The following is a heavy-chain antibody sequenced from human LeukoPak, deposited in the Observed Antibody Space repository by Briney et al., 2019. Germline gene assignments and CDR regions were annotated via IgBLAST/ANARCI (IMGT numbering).Heavy chain of an antibody. Sequence: GGSLRLSCVVSGIPFSDFYMNWIRQAPGKGLEWISYISSSSSYTDYAESVKGRFTISRDNAKSALYLGMNDLRVEDTAVYYCAAGTVADYWGQGTLVIVSS. J-gene: IGHJ4*02. CDR2: ISSSSSYT. CDR1: GIPFSDFY. CDR3: AAGTVADY. D-gene: IGHD4-11*01. V-gene: IGHV3-11*03.